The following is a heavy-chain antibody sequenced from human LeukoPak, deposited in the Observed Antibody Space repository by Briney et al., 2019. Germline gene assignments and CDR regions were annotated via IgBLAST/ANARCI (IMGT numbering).Heavy chain of an antibody. CDR1: GYTFTSYD. CDR3: ATNHYDILTGYYNVHHFDY. V-gene: IGHV1-8*01. J-gene: IGHJ4*02. D-gene: IGHD3-9*01. CDR2: MNPNSGNT. Sequence: ASVKVSCKASGYTFTSYDINWVRQATGQGLEWMGWMNPNSGNTGYAQKFQGRVTMTRNISISTAYMELSSLRSEDTAVYYCATNHYDILTGYYNVHHFDYWGQGTLVTVSS.